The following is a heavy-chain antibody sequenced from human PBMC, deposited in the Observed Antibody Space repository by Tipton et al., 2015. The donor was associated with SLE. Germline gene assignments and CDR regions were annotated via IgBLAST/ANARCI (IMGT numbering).Heavy chain of an antibody. CDR2: IYYSGST. V-gene: IGHV4-39*07. Sequence: TLSLTCTVSGGSISSSSYYWGWIRQPPGKGLAWIGSIYYSGSTYYNPSLKSRVTISVDTSKNQFSLKLSSVTAADTAVYYCARDGDGYNLWYVDYWGQGTLVTVSS. J-gene: IGHJ4*02. D-gene: IGHD5-24*01. CDR1: GGSISSSSYY. CDR3: ARDGDGYNLWYVDY.